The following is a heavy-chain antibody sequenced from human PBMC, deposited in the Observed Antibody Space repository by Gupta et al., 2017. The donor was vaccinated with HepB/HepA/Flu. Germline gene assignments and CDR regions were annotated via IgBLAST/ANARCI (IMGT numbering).Heavy chain of an antibody. Sequence: STYAMNSVRGRFTISRDNSKNTIHLQMNSLRAEDTAVYYCAKRVSASNSPVEYWGQGTLVTVSS. D-gene: IGHD3-3*02. CDR2: ST. V-gene: IGHV3-23*01. CDR3: AKRVSASNSPVEY. J-gene: IGHJ4*02.